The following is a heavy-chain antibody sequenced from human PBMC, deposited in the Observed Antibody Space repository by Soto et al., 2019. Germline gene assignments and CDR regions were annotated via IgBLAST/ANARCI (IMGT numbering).Heavy chain of an antibody. J-gene: IGHJ4*02. CDR3: ARDRVGEGIDY. V-gene: IGHV3-66*01. CDR2: IYSGGST. CDR1: GFTVSSNY. Sequence: EVPLVESGGGLVQPGGSLRLSCAASGFTVSSNYMSWVRQAPGKGLEWVSVIYSGGSTYYADSVKGRFTISRDNSKNTLYLQMNSLRAEDTAVYYCARDRVGEGIDYWGQGTLVTVSS. D-gene: IGHD3-10*01.